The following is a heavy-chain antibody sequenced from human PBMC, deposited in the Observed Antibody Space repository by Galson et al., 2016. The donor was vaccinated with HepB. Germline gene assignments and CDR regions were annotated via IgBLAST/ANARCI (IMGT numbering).Heavy chain of an antibody. Sequence: SLRLSCAASGFTFDGYTMHWVRQAPGKGLEYVSAISYNGGATYYADAVRGRFTISRDNSKNKVYLQMSSLRAEDTAVYYCVKDRSGRFYFPSGDFDYWGRGALVTVSS. D-gene: IGHD2/OR15-2a*01. CDR2: ISYNGGAT. CDR3: VKDRSGRFYFPSGDFDY. CDR1: GFTFDGYT. V-gene: IGHV3-64D*06. J-gene: IGHJ4*02.